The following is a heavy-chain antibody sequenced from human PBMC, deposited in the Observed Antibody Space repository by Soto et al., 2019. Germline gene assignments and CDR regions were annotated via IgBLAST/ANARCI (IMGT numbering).Heavy chain of an antibody. Sequence: QVQLQESGPGLVKPSQTLSLTCTVSGGSISSGDYYWSWIRQPPGKGLEWIGYIYYSGSTYYNPSRKSLVTIPVDTSKNQFSLKLSSVTAADTAVYYCARDGYSGYDPPSWGQGTLVTVSS. CDR3: ARDGYSGYDPPS. V-gene: IGHV4-30-4*01. J-gene: IGHJ5*02. CDR2: IYYSGST. CDR1: GGSISSGDYY. D-gene: IGHD5-12*01.